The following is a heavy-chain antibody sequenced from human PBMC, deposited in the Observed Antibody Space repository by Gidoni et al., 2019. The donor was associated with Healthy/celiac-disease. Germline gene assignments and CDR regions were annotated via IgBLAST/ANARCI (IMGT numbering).Heavy chain of an antibody. D-gene: IGHD2-2*01. V-gene: IGHV1-2*07. CDR3: ARVGISSTILNWFDP. CDR2: INHNSGGT. Sequence: QVQLVQSGAEVKTPAASVTVSCMASGYTFTGYYMHWVRQAPGQGIEWMGWINHNSGGTNYAHKFQGRVTMTRDTSISTAYMELSRLRSDDTAVYYCARVGISSTILNWFDPWGQGTLVTVSS. J-gene: IGHJ5*02. CDR1: GYTFTGYY.